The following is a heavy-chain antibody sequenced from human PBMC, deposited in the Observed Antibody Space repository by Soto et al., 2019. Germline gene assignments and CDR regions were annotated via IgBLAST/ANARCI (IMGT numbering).Heavy chain of an antibody. Sequence: QVQLVESGGGVVQPGRSLRLSCAASGFIFSSYGMHWVRQAPGKGLEWVAVISYDENNKHYADSVKGRFTISRDNSKXXXXXXXXSXXXXXXXXXXXARSTTWXXXXYYYALDVWGQGTTVTVSS. CDR2: ISYDENNK. V-gene: IGHV3-30*03. CDR3: ARSTTWXXXXYYYALDV. J-gene: IGHJ6*02. D-gene: IGHD1-1*01. CDR1: GFIFSSYG.